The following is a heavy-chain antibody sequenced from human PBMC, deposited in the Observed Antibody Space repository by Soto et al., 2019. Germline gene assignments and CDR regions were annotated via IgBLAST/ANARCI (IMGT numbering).Heavy chain of an antibody. CDR3: ATHPPYGPSDH. Sequence: SVKVSCKASGGTFSSYTISWVRQAPGQGLEWMGRIIPILGIANYAQKFQGRVTITADKSTSTAYMELSSLRSEDTAVYYCATHPPYGPSDHWGQGTLVTVSS. D-gene: IGHD4-17*01. CDR2: IIPILGIA. CDR1: GGTFSSYT. J-gene: IGHJ4*02. V-gene: IGHV1-69*02.